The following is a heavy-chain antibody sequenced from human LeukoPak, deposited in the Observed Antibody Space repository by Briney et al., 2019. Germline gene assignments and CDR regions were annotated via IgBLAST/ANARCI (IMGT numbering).Heavy chain of an antibody. CDR1: AFTFSSYT. Sequence: GGSLRLSCAASAFTFSSYTMNWVRQAPGKGLEWVSAITSSRNYIYYAESVKGRFTISRDNAKNSVYLQMNSLRDEDTAVYYCARDPTPRYCSGGSCYTHYGMDVWGQGTTVTVSS. CDR3: ARDPTPRYCSGGSCYTHYGMDV. D-gene: IGHD2-15*01. V-gene: IGHV3-21*06. CDR2: ITSSRNYI. J-gene: IGHJ6*02.